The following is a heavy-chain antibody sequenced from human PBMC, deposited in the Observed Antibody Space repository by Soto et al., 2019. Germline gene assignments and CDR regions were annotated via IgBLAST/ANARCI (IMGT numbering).Heavy chain of an antibody. V-gene: IGHV1-2*04. CDR2: INPNSGGT. D-gene: IGHD6-13*01. CDR1: GYTFTSYA. CDR3: ASSSLHGWQQLGN. J-gene: IGHJ4*02. Sequence: ASVKVSCKASGYTFTSYAMHWVRQAPGQRLEWMGWINPNSGGTNYAQKFQGWVTMTRDTSISTAYMELSRLRSDDTAVYYCASSSLHGWQQLGNWGQGTLVTVSS.